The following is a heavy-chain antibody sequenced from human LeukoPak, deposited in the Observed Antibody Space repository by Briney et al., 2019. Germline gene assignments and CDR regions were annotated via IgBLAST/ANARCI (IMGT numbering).Heavy chain of an antibody. V-gene: IGHV1-46*01. J-gene: IGHJ4*02. CDR3: VRDSAGYCSGGSCLTMYYFDY. D-gene: IGHD2-15*01. Sequence: ASVKVSCKASGYTFTSYYMHWVRQAPGQGLEWMGIINPSGGSTSYAQKFQGRVTMTRDMSTSTVYMELSSLRSEDTAVYYCVRDSAGYCSGGSCLTMYYFDYWGQGTLVTVSS. CDR1: GYTFTSYY. CDR2: INPSGGST.